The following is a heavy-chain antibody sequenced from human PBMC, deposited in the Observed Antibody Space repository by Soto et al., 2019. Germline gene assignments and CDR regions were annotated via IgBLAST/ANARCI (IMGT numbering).Heavy chain of an antibody. D-gene: IGHD1-1*01. Sequence: SENLSLTCTVSDGSINSYFWSWIRQPPGKGLEWIGYIHYSGSSNYNPSLKSRVTMSVDSSKNQFSLELSSLTAADTAVYYCARVNQLDPQRNAFDIWGQGTKVTVSS. V-gene: IGHV4-59*01. CDR3: ARVNQLDPQRNAFDI. CDR2: IHYSGSS. CDR1: DGSINSYF. J-gene: IGHJ3*02.